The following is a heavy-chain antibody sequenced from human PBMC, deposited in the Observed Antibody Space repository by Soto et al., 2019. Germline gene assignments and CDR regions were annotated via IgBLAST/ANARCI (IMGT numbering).Heavy chain of an antibody. CDR1: GFTFSSYT. D-gene: IGHD6-19*01. CDR3: AKSTGWYDAFDI. J-gene: IGHJ3*02. Sequence: GGSLRLSCAASGFTFSSYTMNWVRQAPGKGLEWVSTISGGGSNTYYADSVKGRFPISRDNSKNTLYLQMNSLRAEDTAVYYCAKSTGWYDAFDIWGQGTMVTVSS. CDR2: ISGGGSNT. V-gene: IGHV3-23*01.